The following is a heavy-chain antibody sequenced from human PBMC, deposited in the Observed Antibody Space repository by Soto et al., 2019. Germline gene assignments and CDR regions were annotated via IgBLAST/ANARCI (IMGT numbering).Heavy chain of an antibody. CDR2: IIPIFGTA. J-gene: IGHJ4*02. CDR1: GVTFSSYA. V-gene: IGHV1-69*13. Sequence: SVKVSCKASGVTFSSYAISWVRQAPGQGLEWMGGIIPIFGTANYAQKFQGRVTITADESTSTAYMELSSLRSEDTAVYYCASEEENYYDSSGYYGVSYWGQGTLVTVSS. D-gene: IGHD3-22*01. CDR3: ASEEENYYDSSGYYGVSY.